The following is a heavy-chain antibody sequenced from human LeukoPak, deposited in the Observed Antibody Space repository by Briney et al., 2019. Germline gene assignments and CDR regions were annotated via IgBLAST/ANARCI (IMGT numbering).Heavy chain of an antibody. CDR1: GGSINTNSYS. J-gene: IGHJ4*02. D-gene: IGHD2-15*01. V-gene: IGHV4-39*01. Sequence: PSETLSLTCTGSGGSINTNSYSWGWIRQPPGKGLEWIGSISYSGSTYYNPSLKSRVTMSVDTSKSQFSLKLISVTAADTAVYYCARFGGLFCTGGTRYSGFDYWGQGTLVTASS. CDR3: ARFGGLFCTGGTRYSGFDY. CDR2: ISYSGST.